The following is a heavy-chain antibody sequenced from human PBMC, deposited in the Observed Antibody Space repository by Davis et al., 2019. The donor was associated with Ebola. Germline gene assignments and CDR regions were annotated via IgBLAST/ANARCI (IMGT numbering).Heavy chain of an antibody. Sequence: MPGGSLRLSCAVSGGSISSSNWWSWVRQPPGKGLEWIGEIYHSGSTNYNPSLKSRVTMSVDKSKNQFSLKLSSVTAADTAVYYCARVRMTTVVRTYYYYGMDVWGQGTTVTVSS. D-gene: IGHD4-23*01. V-gene: IGHV4-4*02. CDR2: IYHSGST. CDR3: ARVRMTTVVRTYYYYGMDV. CDR1: GGSISSSNW. J-gene: IGHJ6*02.